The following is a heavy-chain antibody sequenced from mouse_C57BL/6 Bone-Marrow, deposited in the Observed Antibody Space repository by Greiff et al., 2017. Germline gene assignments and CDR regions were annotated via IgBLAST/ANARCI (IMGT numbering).Heavy chain of an antibody. V-gene: IGHV5-4*03. CDR3: AVYHWYFDV. CDR2: ISDGGSYT. Sequence: EVKLVESGGGLVKPGGSLQLSCAASGFTFSSYAMSWVRQTPEKRLEWVATISDGGSYTYYHDNVKSRFTISRDTAKNNLYLQMSHLKSEDTAMYYCAVYHWYFDVWGTGTTVTVSS. CDR1: GFTFSSYA. J-gene: IGHJ1*03.